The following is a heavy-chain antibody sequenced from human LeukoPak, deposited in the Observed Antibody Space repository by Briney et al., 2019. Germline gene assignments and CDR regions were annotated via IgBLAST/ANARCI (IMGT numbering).Heavy chain of an antibody. CDR1: GYTFTGYY. Sequence: ASVKVSCKASGYTFTGYYMHWVRQAPGQGLEWMGWINPDSGGTNYAQKFQGRVTMTRDTSISTAYLELSWLRSDDTAVYFCARDRNTDFWSGYYTNYFDDWGQGTLVTVSS. CDR2: INPDSGGT. V-gene: IGHV1-2*02. J-gene: IGHJ4*02. D-gene: IGHD3-3*01. CDR3: ARDRNTDFWSGYYTNYFDD.